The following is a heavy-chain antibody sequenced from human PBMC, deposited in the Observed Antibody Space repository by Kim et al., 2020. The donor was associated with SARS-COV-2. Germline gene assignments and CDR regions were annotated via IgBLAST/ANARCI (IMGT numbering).Heavy chain of an antibody. Sequence: PSLKSRVTISVDTSKNQFSLKLSSVTAADTAVYYCARPKGVGATVGAFDIWGQGTMVTVSS. V-gene: IGHV4-34*01. J-gene: IGHJ3*02. D-gene: IGHD1-26*01. CDR3: ARPKGVGATVGAFDI.